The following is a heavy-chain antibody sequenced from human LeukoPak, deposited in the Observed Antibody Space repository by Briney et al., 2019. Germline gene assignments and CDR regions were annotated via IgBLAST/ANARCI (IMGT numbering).Heavy chain of an antibody. D-gene: IGHD3-9*01. CDR3: ARDSEAHYDILT. CDR2: IYYSGST. CDR1: GGSISSGGYY. Sequence: SETLSLTCTVSGGSISSGGYYWSWIRQHPGKGLEWIGYIYYSGSTYYNPSLKSRVTISVDTSKNQLSLKLSSVTAADTAVYYCARDSEAHYDILTWGQGTLVTVSS. J-gene: IGHJ5*02. V-gene: IGHV4-31*03.